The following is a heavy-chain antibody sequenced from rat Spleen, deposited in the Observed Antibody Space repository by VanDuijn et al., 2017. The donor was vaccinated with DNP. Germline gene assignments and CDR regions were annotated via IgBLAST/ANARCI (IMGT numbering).Heavy chain of an antibody. V-gene: IGHV2-32*01. Sequence: QVQLKESGPGLVQPSQTLSLTCTVSGFSLTNFHVHWIRQPPGKGPEWMGIMLSDGDTSFNSALKSRLSISRDTSKSQVFLKMNSRQTEDTAICFCTRWDNYNFDYWGQGVMVTVSS. D-gene: IGHD1-10*01. CDR1: GFSLTNFH. J-gene: IGHJ2*01. CDR3: TRWDNYNFDY. CDR2: MLSDGDT.